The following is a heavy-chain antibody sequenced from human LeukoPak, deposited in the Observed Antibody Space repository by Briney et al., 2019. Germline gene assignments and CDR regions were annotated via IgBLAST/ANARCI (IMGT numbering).Heavy chain of an antibody. V-gene: IGHV3-7*01. J-gene: IGHJ4*02. D-gene: IGHD2-8*02. CDR1: GFTFGNFW. Sequence: GGSLGLSCAASGFTFGNFWMSWVRQAPGRGLQWVASMKGDGSHIYYVDSVKGRFTISRDNARNSLYQQMNSLTAEDTAVYYCARLFGGVTTFDYWGQGALVTVSS. CDR2: MKGDGSHI. CDR3: ARLFGGVTTFDY.